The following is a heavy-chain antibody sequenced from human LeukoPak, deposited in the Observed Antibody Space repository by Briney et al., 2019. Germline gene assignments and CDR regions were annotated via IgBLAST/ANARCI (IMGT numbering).Heavy chain of an antibody. V-gene: IGHV4-4*07. CDR3: ARTPIYYYDNSGYYN. Sequence: SETPSLTCTVSGGSISSYYWSWIRQPAGKGLEWIGLIYTSGSTNYNPSLKSRVTMSVDRSKNQFSLKLRSVTAADTAVYYCARTPIYYYDNSGYYNWGQGTLVTVSS. D-gene: IGHD3-22*01. CDR1: GGSISSYY. J-gene: IGHJ4*02. CDR2: IYTSGST.